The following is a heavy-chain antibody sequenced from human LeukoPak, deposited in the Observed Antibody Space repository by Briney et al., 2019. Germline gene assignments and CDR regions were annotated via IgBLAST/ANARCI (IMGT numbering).Heavy chain of an antibody. Sequence: PGGSLRLSCAASGFSFSGHSKNWVRQAPGKGLEWFSYVSSSSSITYYADSVKGRFTISRDNAKNSLYLQMNSLRVEDTAVCYCAFGGGTTGLFDYWGQGTLVTVSS. V-gene: IGHV3-48*04. CDR3: AFGGGTTGLFDY. CDR2: VSSSSSIT. CDR1: GFSFSGHS. D-gene: IGHD1-1*01. J-gene: IGHJ4*02.